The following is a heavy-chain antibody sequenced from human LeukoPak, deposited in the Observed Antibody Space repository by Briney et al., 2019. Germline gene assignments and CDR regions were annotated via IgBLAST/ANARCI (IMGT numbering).Heavy chain of an antibody. CDR1: GGSFSGYY. V-gene: IGHV4-34*01. CDR3: ARVSMRYCSSTSCFRPARWFDP. Sequence: SETLSLTCAVYGGSFSGYYWSWIRQPPGKGLEWIGEINHSGSANYNPSLKSRVTISVDTSKNQFSLKLSSVTAAVTAVYYCARVSMRYCSSTSCFRPARWFDPWGQGTLVTVSS. D-gene: IGHD2-2*01. J-gene: IGHJ5*02. CDR2: INHSGSA.